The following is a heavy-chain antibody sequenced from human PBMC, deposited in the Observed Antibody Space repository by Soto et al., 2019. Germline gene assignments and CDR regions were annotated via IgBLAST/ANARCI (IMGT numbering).Heavy chain of an antibody. CDR1: GGSISTYY. D-gene: IGHD6-6*01. V-gene: IGHV4-59*08. J-gene: IGHJ4*02. CDR3: ARHGTEYSTSYYFDY. Sequence: PSETLSLTCAVSGGSISTYYWSWTRQPPGKGLEWIGYISNSGSTKYNPSLKSRVTISLDTSKNQFSLKLSSVTAADTAVYYCARHGTEYSTSYYFDYWAQGTXVTVSS. CDR2: ISNSGST.